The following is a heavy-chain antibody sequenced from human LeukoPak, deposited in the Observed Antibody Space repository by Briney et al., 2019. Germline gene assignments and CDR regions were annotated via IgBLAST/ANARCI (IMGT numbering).Heavy chain of an antibody. CDR3: ARDWGDYGDPQI. CDR1: GGSISSGGYY. J-gene: IGHJ4*02. D-gene: IGHD4-17*01. Sequence: SQTLSLTCTVSGGSISSGGYYWSWIRQHPGKGLEWIGYIYYSGSTYYNPSLKSRVTISVDTSKNQFSLKLSSVTAADTAVYYCARDWGDYGDPQIWGQGTLVTVSS. CDR2: IYYSGST. V-gene: IGHV4-31*03.